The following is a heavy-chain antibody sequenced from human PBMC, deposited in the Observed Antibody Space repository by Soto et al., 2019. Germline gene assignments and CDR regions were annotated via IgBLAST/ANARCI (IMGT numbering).Heavy chain of an antibody. CDR1: GGSISSYY. Sequence: QVQLQESGPGLVKPSETLSLTCTVSGGSISSYYWSWIRQPPGKGLEWIGYIYYSGSTNYNPSLKSRVTLSVDTSKNQFSLKLSSVTAADTAVYYCARGHQYYDILTGYYPYYFDYWGQGTLVTVSS. CDR3: ARGHQYYDILTGYYPYYFDY. D-gene: IGHD3-9*01. V-gene: IGHV4-59*01. J-gene: IGHJ4*02. CDR2: IYYSGST.